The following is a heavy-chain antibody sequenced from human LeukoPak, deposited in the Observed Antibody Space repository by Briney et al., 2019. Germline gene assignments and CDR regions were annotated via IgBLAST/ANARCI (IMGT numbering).Heavy chain of an antibody. CDR2: IYHSGST. CDR1: GYSISSGYY. D-gene: IGHD3-22*01. V-gene: IGHV4-38-2*02. J-gene: IGHJ4*02. Sequence: SETLSLTCTVSGYSISSGYYWGWIRPPPGKGLEWIGYIYHSGSTYYNPSLKSRVTISVDRSKNQFSLKLSSVTAADTAVYYCARAGGLFPMIVDTDFHGFDCWGQGTLVTVSS. CDR3: ARAGGLFPMIVDTDFHGFDC.